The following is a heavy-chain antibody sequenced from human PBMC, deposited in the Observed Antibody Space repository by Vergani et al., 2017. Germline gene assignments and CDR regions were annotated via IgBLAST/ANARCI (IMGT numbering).Heavy chain of an antibody. CDR3: AREGNGDYGNWYFDL. CDR2: MYYSGNT. D-gene: IGHD4-17*01. Sequence: QLQLEESGPGLVKPSETLSLTCSVSGGSISSSSYYWGWIRQPPGKGLEWIGSMYYSGNTYYNPSLKSRVTISVDTSKNQFSLKLSSVTAADTAVYYCAREGNGDYGNWYFDLWGRGTLVTVSS. CDR1: GGSISSSSYY. J-gene: IGHJ2*01. V-gene: IGHV4-39*07.